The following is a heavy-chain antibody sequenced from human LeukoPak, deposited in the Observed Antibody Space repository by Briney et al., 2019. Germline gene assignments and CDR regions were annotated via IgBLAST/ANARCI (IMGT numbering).Heavy chain of an antibody. Sequence: PGGSLRLSYAASGFTFSSYAMSWVRQAPGKGLEWVSAISGSGGSTYYADSVKGRFTISRDNSKNTLYLQMNSLRAEDTAVYYCAKGEGYCSGGSCRYYYGMDVWGQGTTVTVSS. CDR1: GFTFSSYA. V-gene: IGHV3-23*01. D-gene: IGHD2-15*01. J-gene: IGHJ6*02. CDR3: AKGEGYCSGGSCRYYYGMDV. CDR2: ISGSGGST.